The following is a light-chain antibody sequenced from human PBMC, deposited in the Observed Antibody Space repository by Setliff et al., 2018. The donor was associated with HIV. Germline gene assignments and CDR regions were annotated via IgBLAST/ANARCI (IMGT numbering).Light chain of an antibody. Sequence: QSVLTQPRSVSGSPGQSVTISCLGSSSDVGAYNYVSWYQQHPGKAPKLIIYDMSKRTSGVPDRFSGSKSGNTASLTISGLQAEDEADYYCSSYTSSSTLNYVFGTGTKVTVL. CDR2: DMS. V-gene: IGLV2-11*01. CDR1: SSDVGAYNY. J-gene: IGLJ1*01. CDR3: SSYTSSSTLNYV.